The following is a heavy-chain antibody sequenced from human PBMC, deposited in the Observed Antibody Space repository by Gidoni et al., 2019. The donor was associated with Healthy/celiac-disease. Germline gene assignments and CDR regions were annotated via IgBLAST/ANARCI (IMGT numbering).Heavy chain of an antibody. D-gene: IGHD1-26*01. CDR2: INPNGGGT. CDR1: GYTFTGYY. CDR3: ARGGELLVPDY. J-gene: IGHJ4*02. V-gene: IGHV1-2*04. Sequence: QVPLVQSGAGVKKPGASAKVSCKASGYTFTGYYMHWVRQAPGQGLGWMGWINPNGGGTNYAQKFQGWVTMTRDTSISTAYMELSRLRSDDTAVYCCARGGELLVPDYWGQGTLVTVSS.